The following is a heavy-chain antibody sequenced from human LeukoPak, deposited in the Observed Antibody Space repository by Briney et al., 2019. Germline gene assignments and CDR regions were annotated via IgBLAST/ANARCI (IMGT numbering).Heavy chain of an antibody. V-gene: IGHV4-39*07. CDR3: ARRNYDYVWGSYRFDY. CDR2: IYYSGST. D-gene: IGHD3-16*02. J-gene: IGHJ4*02. CDR1: GGSISSSSYY. Sequence: SETLSLTCTVSGGSISSSSYYWGWIRQPPGKGLEWIGSIYYSGSTYYNPSLKGRVTISVDTSKNQFSLKLSSVTAADTAVYYCARRNYDYVWGSYRFDYWGQGTLVTVSS.